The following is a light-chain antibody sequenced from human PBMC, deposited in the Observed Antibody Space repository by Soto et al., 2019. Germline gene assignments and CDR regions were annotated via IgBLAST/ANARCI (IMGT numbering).Light chain of an antibody. J-gene: IGKJ1*01. CDR2: GAS. CDR3: QQYNNWPPWT. V-gene: IGKV3-20*01. Sequence: EIVLTQSPGTLSLSPGERATLSCRASQSVNSNYLAWYQQKPGQGPRLLMYGASRRATGIPDRFSGSGSGTKFTLTISSLQSEDFAVYYCQQYNNWPPWTFGQGTEVEIK. CDR1: QSVNSNY.